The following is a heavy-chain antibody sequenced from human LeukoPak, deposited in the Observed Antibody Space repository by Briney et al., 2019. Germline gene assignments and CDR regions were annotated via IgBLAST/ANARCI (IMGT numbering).Heavy chain of an antibody. J-gene: IGHJ6*03. CDR1: GYTFTDYF. Sequence: ASVKVSCKASGYTFTDYFMHWVRQAPGQGLEWMGRINTANGDAWFAQRFQGRVTMTRDTSINTAYMELSRLTSDDTAVYYCAIDDRGGGPGSYYYYRDVWGKETTAIVSS. CDR3: AIDDRGGGPGSYYYYRDV. D-gene: IGHD3-16*01. V-gene: IGHV1-2*06. CDR2: INTANGDA.